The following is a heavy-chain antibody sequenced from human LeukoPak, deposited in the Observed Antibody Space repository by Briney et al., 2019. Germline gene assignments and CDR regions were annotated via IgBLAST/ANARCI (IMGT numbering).Heavy chain of an antibody. J-gene: IGHJ4*02. CDR2: INHTGSI. Sequence: PSETLSLTCAVYGGSLSGYYWGWIRQSPGKGLEWIGEINHTGSINYNPSLKSRVTISVDKSNNQFSLRLSSVTAADTAVYYCARVGFDTGGYYENFDYWGQGTLVTVSS. CDR1: GGSLSGYY. D-gene: IGHD3-22*01. V-gene: IGHV4-34*01. CDR3: ARVGFDTGGYYENFDY.